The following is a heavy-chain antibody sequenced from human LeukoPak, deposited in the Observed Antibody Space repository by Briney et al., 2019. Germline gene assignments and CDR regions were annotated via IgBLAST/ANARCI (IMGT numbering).Heavy chain of an antibody. V-gene: IGHV4-39*07. J-gene: IGHJ4*02. CDR1: GGSISSSSYY. CDR3: ARYSYGYYFDY. CDR2: VYYTGAS. D-gene: IGHD5-18*01. Sequence: SETLSPTCTVSGGSISSSSYYWGWIRQPPGKGLEWIGSVYYTGASYYNPSLKSRVTISIDTSKKHFSLKLSSVTAADTAVYYCARYSYGYYFDYWGQGTLVTVSS.